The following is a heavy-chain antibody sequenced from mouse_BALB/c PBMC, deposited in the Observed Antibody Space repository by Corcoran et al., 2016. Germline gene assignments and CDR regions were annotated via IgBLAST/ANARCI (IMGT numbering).Heavy chain of an antibody. CDR2: IDPANGNT. D-gene: IGHD4-1*01. V-gene: IGHV14-3*02. CDR1: GFNIKDTY. J-gene: IGHJ1*01. Sequence: EVQLQQSGAELVKPGASVKLSCTASGFNIKDTYMHWVKQRPEQGLEWIGRIDPANGNTKYDPKLQGKATITADTSSNTAYLQLSSLTSEDTAVYYCANWDCYFDVWGAGTTVTVSS. CDR3: ANWDCYFDV.